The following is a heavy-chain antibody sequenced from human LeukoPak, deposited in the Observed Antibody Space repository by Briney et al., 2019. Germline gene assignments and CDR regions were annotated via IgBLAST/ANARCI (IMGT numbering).Heavy chain of an antibody. CDR3: ASRGIYVRGSYRTRYYFDY. CDR2: INHSGST. D-gene: IGHD3-16*02. V-gene: IGHV4-34*01. CDR1: GGSFSGYY. J-gene: IGHJ4*02. Sequence: KPSETLSLTCAVYGGSFSGYYWSWIRQPPGKGLEWIGEINHSGSTNYNPSLKSRVTISVDTSKNQFSLKLSSVTAADTAVYYCASRGIYVRGSYRTRYYFDYWGQGTLVTVSS.